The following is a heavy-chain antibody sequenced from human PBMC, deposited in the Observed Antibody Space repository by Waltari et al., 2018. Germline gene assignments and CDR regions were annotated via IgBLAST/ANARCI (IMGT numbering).Heavy chain of an antibody. CDR1: GFTFSSYW. CDR3: ARDSHGGSSHYYYYMDV. J-gene: IGHJ6*03. Sequence: EVQLVESGGGLVQPGGSLRLSCAASGFTFSSYWMSWVRQAPGKGLEWVANIKQDGSEKDYVDSVKGRFTISRDNAKNSLYLQMNSLRAEDTAVYYCARDSHGGSSHYYYYMDVWGKGTTVTVSS. D-gene: IGHD1-26*01. V-gene: IGHV3-7*01. CDR2: IKQDGSEK.